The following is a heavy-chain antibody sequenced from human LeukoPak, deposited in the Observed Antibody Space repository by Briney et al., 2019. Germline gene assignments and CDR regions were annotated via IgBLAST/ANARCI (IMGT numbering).Heavy chain of an antibody. D-gene: IGHD2-15*01. V-gene: IGHV3-7*01. CDR2: IKQDGSEK. CDR1: GFTFSSYW. Sequence: GGSLRLSCAASGFTFSSYWTSWVRQAPGKGLEWVANIKQDGSEKYYVDSVKGRFTISRDNAKNSLYLQMNSLRAEDTAVYYCARESSPFCSGGSCYSDYWGQGTLVTVSS. J-gene: IGHJ4*02. CDR3: ARESSPFCSGGSCYSDY.